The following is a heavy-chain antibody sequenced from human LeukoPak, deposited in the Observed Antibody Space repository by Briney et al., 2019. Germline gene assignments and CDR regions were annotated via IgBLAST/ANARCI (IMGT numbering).Heavy chain of an antibody. CDR1: GGSISSSSYY. D-gene: IGHD3-9*01. V-gene: IGHV4-39*07. J-gene: IGHJ5*02. CDR3: ARDLYDILTGPNWFDP. CDR2: IYYSGST. Sequence: PSETLSLTCTVSGGSISSSSYYWGWIRQPPGKGLEWIGSIYYSGSTYYNPSLKSRVTISVDTSKNQFSLKLSSVTAADTAVYYCARDLYDILTGPNWFDPWGQGTLVTVSS.